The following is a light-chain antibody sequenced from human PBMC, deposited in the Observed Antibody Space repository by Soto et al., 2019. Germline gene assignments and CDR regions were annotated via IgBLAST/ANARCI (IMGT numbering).Light chain of an antibody. CDR2: EVS. Sequence: QSALTQPASVSGSPGQLITISCTGSSGDVGHYNYVSWYQQHPGKAPKLMIYEVSNRPSGVSNRFSGSKSGNTASLIISGLQAEDEADYYCTSYTTSRIWVFGGGTKLTVL. CDR1: SGDVGHYNY. V-gene: IGLV2-14*01. CDR3: TSYTTSRIWV. J-gene: IGLJ3*02.